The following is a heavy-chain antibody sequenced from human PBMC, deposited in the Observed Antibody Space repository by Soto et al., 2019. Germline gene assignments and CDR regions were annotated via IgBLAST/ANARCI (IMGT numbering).Heavy chain of an antibody. CDR1: GFSLITSGVG. CDR3: ARRPYYGDYFDF. Sequence: QITLKESGPTLVKPTQTLTLTCTFSGFSLITSGVGVAWIRQPPGKALEWLALIYWDDDKPYSPSLKSRLTITKHTPKTQVVLRMSNMDPVDTATYYRARRPYYGDYFDFWGQGALVTVSS. V-gene: IGHV2-5*02. CDR2: IYWDDDK. J-gene: IGHJ4*02. D-gene: IGHD3-10*01.